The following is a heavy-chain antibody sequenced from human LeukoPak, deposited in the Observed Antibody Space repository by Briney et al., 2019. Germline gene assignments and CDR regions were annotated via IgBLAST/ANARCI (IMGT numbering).Heavy chain of an antibody. CDR1: GGSITTNTYY. D-gene: IGHD1-14*01. V-gene: IGHV4-61*01. Sequence: PSETLSLTCSVSGGSITTNTYYWSWIRQPPGKGLEWIGYIDHSGNTDYNPSLKTRVTISRDTSKNQFSLKLSSVTAADTAVYYCARYNRPGGKGKNYYYYYYMDVWGKGTTVTVSS. J-gene: IGHJ6*03. CDR3: ARYNRPGGKGKNYYYYYYMDV. CDR2: IDHSGNT.